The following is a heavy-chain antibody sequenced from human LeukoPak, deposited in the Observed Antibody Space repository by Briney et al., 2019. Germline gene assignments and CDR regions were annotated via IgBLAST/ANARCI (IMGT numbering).Heavy chain of an antibody. D-gene: IGHD2-15*01. CDR2: IYTSGST. Sequence: KPSETLSLACTVSGGSISSYYWSWIRQPAGKGLEWIGRIYTSGSTNYNPSLKSRVTISVDKSKNQFSLKLSSVTAADTAVYYCARGAAKKAFDIWGQGTMVTVSS. CDR1: GGSISSYY. V-gene: IGHV4-4*07. CDR3: ARGAAKKAFDI. J-gene: IGHJ3*02.